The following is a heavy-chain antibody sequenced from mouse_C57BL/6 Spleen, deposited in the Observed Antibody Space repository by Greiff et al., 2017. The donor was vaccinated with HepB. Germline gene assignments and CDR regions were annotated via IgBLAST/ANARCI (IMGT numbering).Heavy chain of an antibody. Sequence: QVQLKQPGAELVMPGASVKLSCKASGYTFTSYWMHWVKQRPGQGLEWIGEIDPSDSYTNYNQKFKGKSTLTVDKSSSTAYMQLSSLTSEDSAVYYCARHYDGYYKYFDVWGTGTTVTVSS. J-gene: IGHJ1*03. CDR2: IDPSDSYT. CDR1: GYTFTSYW. CDR3: ARHYDGYYKYFDV. D-gene: IGHD2-3*01. V-gene: IGHV1-69*01.